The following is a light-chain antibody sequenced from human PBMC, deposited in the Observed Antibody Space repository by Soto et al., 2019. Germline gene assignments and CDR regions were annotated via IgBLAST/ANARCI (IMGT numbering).Light chain of an antibody. J-gene: IGLJ3*02. CDR2: SNN. Sequence: QSVLTQPPSASETAGQRVTISCSGSTSNIGANSINWYQQLPGTAPKLLIYSNNQLPSGVPDRFSGSKSGTSASLAISGLQSEDEGDYYCAAWDDSLNGPVFGEGTKRTVL. CDR1: TSNIGANS. CDR3: AAWDDSLNGPV. V-gene: IGLV1-44*01.